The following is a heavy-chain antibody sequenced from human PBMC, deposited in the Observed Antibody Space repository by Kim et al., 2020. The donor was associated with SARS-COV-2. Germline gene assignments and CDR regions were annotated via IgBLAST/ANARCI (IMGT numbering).Heavy chain of an antibody. CDR1: GFTFSNYA. D-gene: IGHD4-17*01. J-gene: IGHJ4*02. CDR3: ARDGDYGGIYFDY. V-gene: IGHV3-30-3*01. CDR2: ISYDGSNK. Sequence: GGSLRLSCAASGFTFSNYAMHWVRQAPGKGLEWVAVISYDGSNKYYADSVKGRFTISRDNSKNTLYLQMNSLRAEDTAVYYCARDGDYGGIYFDYWGQGT.